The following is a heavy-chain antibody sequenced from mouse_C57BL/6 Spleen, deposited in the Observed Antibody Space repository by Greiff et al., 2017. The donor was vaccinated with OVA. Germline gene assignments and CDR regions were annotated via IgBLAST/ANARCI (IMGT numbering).Heavy chain of an antibody. CDR3: AREITTVVATGGYAMDY. J-gene: IGHJ4*01. CDR1: GYTFTDYY. CDR2: INPNNGGT. D-gene: IGHD1-1*01. V-gene: IGHV1-26*01. Sequence: EVQLQQSGPELVKPGASVKISCKASGYTFTDYYMNWVKQSHGKSLEWIGDINPNNGGTSYNQKFKGKATLTVDKSSSTAYMELRSLTSEDSAVYYCAREITTVVATGGYAMDYWGQGTSVTVSS.